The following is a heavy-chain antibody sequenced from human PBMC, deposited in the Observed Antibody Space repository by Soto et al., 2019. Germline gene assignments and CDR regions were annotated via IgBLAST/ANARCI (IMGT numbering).Heavy chain of an antibody. CDR3: ARLCPLVVVAATVFNWFDP. J-gene: IGHJ5*02. Sequence: PSETLSLTCAVYGGSFSGYYWNWIRQPPGKGLEWIGEINHSGSTNYNPSLKSRVTISVDTSKNQFSLKLSSVTAADTAVYYCARLCPLVVVAATVFNWFDPWGQGTLVTVS. D-gene: IGHD2-15*01. CDR2: INHSGST. CDR1: GGSFSGYY. V-gene: IGHV4-34*01.